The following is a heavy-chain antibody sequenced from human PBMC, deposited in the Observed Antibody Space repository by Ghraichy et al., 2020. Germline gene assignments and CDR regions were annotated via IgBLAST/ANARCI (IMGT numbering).Heavy chain of an antibody. CDR3: ARDRGSGWYNAFDI. D-gene: IGHD6-19*01. CDR2: IYYNEGP. V-gene: IGHV4-61*01. CDR1: GGSVSSVSYF. Sequence: SETLSLTCTVSGGSVSSVSYFLSWIRQPPGKGLEWIGYIYYNEGPNYNPSLKSRVTILVDTSKNQLSLKLRSVTAADTAVYYCARDRGSGWYNAFDIWGQGTMVTVSS. J-gene: IGHJ3*02.